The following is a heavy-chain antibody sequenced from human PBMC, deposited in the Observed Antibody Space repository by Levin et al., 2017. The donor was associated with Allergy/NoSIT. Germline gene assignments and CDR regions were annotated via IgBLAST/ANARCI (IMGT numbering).Heavy chain of an antibody. CDR2: INHSGST. V-gene: IGHV4-34*01. CDR1: GGSFSGYY. CDR3: ARRVLLWFGDSPYNWFDP. Sequence: PGGSLRLSCAVYGGSFSGYYWSWIRQPPGKGLEWIGEINHSGSTNYNPSLKSRVTISVDTSKNQFSLKLSSVTAADTAVYYCARRVLLWFGDSPYNWFDPWGQGTLVTVSS. J-gene: IGHJ5*02. D-gene: IGHD3-10*01.